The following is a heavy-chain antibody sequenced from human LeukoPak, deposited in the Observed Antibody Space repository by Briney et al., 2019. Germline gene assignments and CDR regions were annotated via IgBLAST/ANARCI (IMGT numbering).Heavy chain of an antibody. Sequence: ASVKVSCKASGYTFTSYYMHWVRQAPGQGLEWMGIINPSGGSTSYAQKFQGRDTMTRDTSTSTVYMELSSLRSEDTAVYYCARGLVVVVAATRARGWFDPWGQGTLVTVSS. CDR3: ARGLVVVVAATRARGWFDP. CDR2: INPSGGST. V-gene: IGHV1-46*01. CDR1: GYTFTSYY. D-gene: IGHD2-15*01. J-gene: IGHJ5*02.